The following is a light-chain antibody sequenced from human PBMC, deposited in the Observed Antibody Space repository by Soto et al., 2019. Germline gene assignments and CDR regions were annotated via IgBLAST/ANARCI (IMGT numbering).Light chain of an antibody. V-gene: IGLV2-14*01. J-gene: IGLJ1*01. Sequence: QSALTQPASVYGSPGQSITISCTGTSSDVDGYNSVSWYQQRPGKAPKLMIYDVSNRPSGVSNRFSGSKSGNTASLTISGLQAEDEADYYRSSYTSSSTLFGTGTKLTVL. CDR1: SSDVDGYNS. CDR3: SSYTSSSTL. CDR2: DVS.